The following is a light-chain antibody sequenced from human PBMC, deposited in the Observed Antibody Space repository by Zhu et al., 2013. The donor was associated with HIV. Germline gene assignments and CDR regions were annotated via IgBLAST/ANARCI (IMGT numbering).Light chain of an antibody. CDR3: LQHNGYPLT. J-gene: IGKJ4*01. V-gene: IGKV1-17*03. CDR2: LAY. Sequence: DIQMTQSPSVVSTSVGDRVIITCRASEDISDYLAWYQHKPGRVPKRLIYLAYKLQSGVPSRFSGIGFGTLFTLTITNLQPEDSATYYCLQHNGYPLTFGGGTRVEIK. CDR1: EDISDY.